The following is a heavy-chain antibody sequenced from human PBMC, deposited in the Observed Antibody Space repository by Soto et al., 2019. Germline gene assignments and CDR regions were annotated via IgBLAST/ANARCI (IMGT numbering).Heavy chain of an antibody. Sequence: GGSLRLSCAASGFTFSNSAMSWVRQAPGKGLEWVSAISGNGVSTYSADSVKGRFTISRDNSKNTLSLQMNSLRAEDTAVYYCAKGPTIFGVVINPYYYYGMDVWGQGTTVTVSS. V-gene: IGHV3-23*01. J-gene: IGHJ6*02. D-gene: IGHD3-3*01. CDR1: GFTFSNSA. CDR3: AKGPTIFGVVINPYYYYGMDV. CDR2: ISGNGVST.